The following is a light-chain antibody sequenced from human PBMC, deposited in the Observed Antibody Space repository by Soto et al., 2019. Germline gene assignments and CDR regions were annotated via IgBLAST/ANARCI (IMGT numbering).Light chain of an antibody. CDR1: RPNIGSNK. J-gene: IGLJ2*01. CDR3: AAWDDGLKGPL. Sequence: QLVLTQPPSASATPGQTVTISCSGSRPNIGSNKVSWYQQLPGAAPKLLMINDNLRPSGVADRFSGSKSGTSASLAISGLQTEDEADYYCAAWDDGLKGPLFGGGTKLTVL. V-gene: IGLV1-44*01. CDR2: NDN.